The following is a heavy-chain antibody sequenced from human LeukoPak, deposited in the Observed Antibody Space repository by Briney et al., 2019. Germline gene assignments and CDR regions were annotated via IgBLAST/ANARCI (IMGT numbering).Heavy chain of an antibody. V-gene: IGHV1-18*01. Sequence: ASVKVSCKASGYTFTSYGISWVRQAPGQGLEWMGWISAYNGNTNYAQKLQGRVTMTTDTSTSTAYMGLRSLRSDDTAVYYCARDLNDYVWGSYRTYYFDYWGQGTLVTVSS. CDR2: ISAYNGNT. CDR3: ARDLNDYVWGSYRTYYFDY. J-gene: IGHJ4*02. CDR1: GYTFTSYG. D-gene: IGHD3-16*02.